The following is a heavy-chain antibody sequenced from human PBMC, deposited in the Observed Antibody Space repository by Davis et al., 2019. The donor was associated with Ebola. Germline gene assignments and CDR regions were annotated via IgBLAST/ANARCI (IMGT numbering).Heavy chain of an antibody. CDR2: IYYSGST. D-gene: IGHD2-15*01. CDR1: GGSISSYY. CDR3: ARHGSGGSCFPN. V-gene: IGHV4-59*08. J-gene: IGHJ4*02. Sequence: SETLSLTCTVSGGSISSYYWSWIRQPPGKGLEWIGYIYYSGSTNSNPSLKSRVTISVDTSKNQFSLKLSSVTAADTAVYYCARHGSGGSCFPNWGQGTLVTVSS.